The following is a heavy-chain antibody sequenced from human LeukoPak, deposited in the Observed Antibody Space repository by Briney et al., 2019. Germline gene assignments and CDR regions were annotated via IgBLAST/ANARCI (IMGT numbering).Heavy chain of an antibody. CDR1: GGSISSGGYY. Sequence: SQTLSLTCTVSGGSISSGGYYWSWIRQHPGKGLEWIGYIYYSGSTYYNPSLKSRVTISVDTSKNQFSLKLSSVTAADTAVYYCARDVPGGIDVWGKGTTVTVSS. CDR3: ARDVPGGIDV. CDR2: IYYSGST. V-gene: IGHV4-31*03. J-gene: IGHJ6*04.